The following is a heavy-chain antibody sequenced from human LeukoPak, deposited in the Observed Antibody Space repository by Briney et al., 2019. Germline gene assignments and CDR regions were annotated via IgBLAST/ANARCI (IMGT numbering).Heavy chain of an antibody. CDR1: GGTFSSYA. CDR3: ARDHKGRYYYDSSGYSREDPPSVYFDY. CDR2: INPSGGST. J-gene: IGHJ4*02. D-gene: IGHD3-22*01. V-gene: IGHV1-46*01. Sequence: ASVKVSCKASGGTFSSYAISWVRQAPGQGLEWVGIINPSGGSTSYAQKFQGRVTMTRDTSTSTVYMELSSLRSEDTAVYYCARDHKGRYYYDSSGYSREDPPSVYFDYWGQGTLVTVSS.